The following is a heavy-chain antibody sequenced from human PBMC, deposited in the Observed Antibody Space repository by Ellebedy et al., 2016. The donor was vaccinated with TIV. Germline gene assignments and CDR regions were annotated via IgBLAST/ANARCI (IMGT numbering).Heavy chain of an antibody. D-gene: IGHD2-21*02. J-gene: IGHJ4*02. CDR3: ARMRYCGGDCWYFDY. Sequence: MPSETLSLTCTVSGGSITNYSWSWIRQPPGMGLEWIGYIYYSGNTNYNPSLKSRVSISMDTSKNQFSLKLSSVTAADTAVYYCARMRYCGGDCWYFDYWGQGTLVTVSS. CDR1: GGSITNYS. CDR2: IYYSGNT. V-gene: IGHV4-59*08.